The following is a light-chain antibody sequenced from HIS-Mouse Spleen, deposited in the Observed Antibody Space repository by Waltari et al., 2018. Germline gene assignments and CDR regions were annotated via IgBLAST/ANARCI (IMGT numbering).Light chain of an antibody. Sequence: SYELTQPPSVSVSPGQTARIPCSGDALPKKYAYWYQQKSGQAPVLAIYEDSKRPSGIPERFSGSSSGKMATLTISGAQVEDEADYYCYSTDSSGNHRVFGGGTKLTVL. CDR2: EDS. CDR1: ALPKKY. J-gene: IGLJ2*01. CDR3: YSTDSSGNHRV. V-gene: IGLV3-10*01.